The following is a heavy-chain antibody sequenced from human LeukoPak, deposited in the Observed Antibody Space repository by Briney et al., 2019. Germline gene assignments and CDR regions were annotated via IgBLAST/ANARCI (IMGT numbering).Heavy chain of an antibody. J-gene: IGHJ4*02. D-gene: IGHD5-12*01. Sequence: ASVTVSCKTSGYTFTSYYMHWVRQAPGQGLEWMGVINPSGGSTSYAQKFQGRVTMTRDMSTGTVYMELSSLRSEDTAVYYCARDLRDGGYVPYLGYWGQGTLVTVSS. CDR2: INPSGGST. CDR3: ARDLRDGGYVPYLGY. CDR1: GYTFTSYY. V-gene: IGHV1-46*01.